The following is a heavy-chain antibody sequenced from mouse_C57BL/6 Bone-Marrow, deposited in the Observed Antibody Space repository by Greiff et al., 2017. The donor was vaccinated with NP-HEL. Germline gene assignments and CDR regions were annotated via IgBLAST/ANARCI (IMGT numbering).Heavy chain of an antibody. V-gene: IGHV1-76*01. CDR2: IYPGSGNT. Sequence: QVQLEESGAELVRPGASVKLSCKASGYTFTDYYINWVKQRPGQGLEWIARIYPGSGNTYYNEKFKGKATLTAEKSSSTAYMQLSSLTSEDSAVYFCARDGSPSYWGQGTLVTVSA. CDR3: ARDGSPSY. CDR1: GYTFTDYY. D-gene: IGHD2-3*01. J-gene: IGHJ3*01.